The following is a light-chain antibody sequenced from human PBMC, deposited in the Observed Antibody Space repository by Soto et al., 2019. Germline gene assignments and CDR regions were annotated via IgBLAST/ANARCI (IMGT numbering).Light chain of an antibody. CDR2: AAS. CDR1: QGISSY. J-gene: IGKJ3*01. Sequence: DIQLTQSPSFLSASVGDRVTITCRASQGISSYLAWYQQKPGKAPKLLIYAASTLQSGVPSRFSGSGSGTEFTLTISSLQPEDFATYVCQQLNSYLFTFGPGTKVDIK. V-gene: IGKV1-9*01. CDR3: QQLNSYLFT.